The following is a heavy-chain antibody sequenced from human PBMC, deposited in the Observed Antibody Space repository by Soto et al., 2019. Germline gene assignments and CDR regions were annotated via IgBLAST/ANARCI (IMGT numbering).Heavy chain of an antibody. V-gene: IGHV4-31*03. J-gene: IGHJ5*02. CDR1: GGSIRSGGYY. D-gene: IGHD3-22*01. CDR2: IYHSGTT. CDR3: ARAYYYDSSGYYFNWFDP. Sequence: QVQLQESGPGLVKPSQTLSLTCTVSGGSIRSGGYYWSWIRQHPGKGLEWIGYIYHSGTTYYTPYLKSRVTMSLDTSKNQFSLKLSSVTAADTAVYYCARAYYYDSSGYYFNWFDPWGQGTLVTVSS.